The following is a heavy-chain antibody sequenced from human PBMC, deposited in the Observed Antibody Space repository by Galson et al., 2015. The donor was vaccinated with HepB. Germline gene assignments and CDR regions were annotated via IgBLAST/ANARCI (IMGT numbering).Heavy chain of an antibody. CDR3: ARGGGSYSPYFDY. Sequence: SVKVSCKASGSTFTGYYMHWVRQAPGQGLEWMGWINPNSGGTNYAQKFQGWVTMTRDTSISTAYMELSRLRSDDTAVYYCARGGGSYSPYFDYWGQGTLVTVSS. D-gene: IGHD1-26*01. J-gene: IGHJ4*02. V-gene: IGHV1-2*04. CDR1: GSTFTGYY. CDR2: INPNSGGT.